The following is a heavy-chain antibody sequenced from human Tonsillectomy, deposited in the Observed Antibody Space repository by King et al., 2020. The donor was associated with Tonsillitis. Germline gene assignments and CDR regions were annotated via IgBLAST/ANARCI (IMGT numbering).Heavy chain of an antibody. CDR1: GFTFSSYG. Sequence: VQLVESGGGVVQPGRSLRLSCAASGFTFSSYGMHWVRQAPGKGLEWVAVIWYDGSNKYYADSVKGRFTISRDNSKNTLYLQMNSLRAEETAVYYCAVGATPYDYWGQGTLVTVSS. D-gene: IGHD1-26*01. J-gene: IGHJ4*02. CDR2: IWYDGSNK. CDR3: AVGATPYDY. V-gene: IGHV3-33*01.